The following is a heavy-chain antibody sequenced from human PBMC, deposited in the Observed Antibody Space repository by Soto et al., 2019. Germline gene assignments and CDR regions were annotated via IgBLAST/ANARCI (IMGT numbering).Heavy chain of an antibody. CDR1: GYTFSNYG. J-gene: IGHJ4*02. V-gene: IGHV1-18*03. CDR2: ISASKGNT. Sequence: ASVKVSCKASGYTFSNYGFTWLRQAPGQGLEWMGWISASKGNTNYAQKFQGRVTLTRDTSTSTAYMELRSLESDDMAVYYCASRAGQLPYYFDYWGQGTQVTVSS. D-gene: IGHD6-6*01. CDR3: ASRAGQLPYYFDY.